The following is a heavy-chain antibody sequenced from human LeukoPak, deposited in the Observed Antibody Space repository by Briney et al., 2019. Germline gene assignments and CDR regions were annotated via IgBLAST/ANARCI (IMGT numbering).Heavy chain of an antibody. Sequence: GGSLRLSCAASGFTFSSYGMHWVRQAPGKGLEWVAVISYDGSNKYYADSVKGRFTISRDNSKNTLYLQMNSLRAEDTAVYYCAKDGGIRCSSTSCPFDYWGQGTLVTVSS. D-gene: IGHD2-2*01. CDR2: ISYDGSNK. J-gene: IGHJ4*02. CDR3: AKDGGIRCSSTSCPFDY. CDR1: GFTFSSYG. V-gene: IGHV3-30*18.